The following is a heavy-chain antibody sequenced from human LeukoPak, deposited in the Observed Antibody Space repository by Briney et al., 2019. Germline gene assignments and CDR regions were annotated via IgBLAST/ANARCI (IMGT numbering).Heavy chain of an antibody. CDR1: GFIFSNYA. CDR3: ARDYYGSGSYYLFSGY. V-gene: IGHV3-23*01. CDR2: ISGSDGST. Sequence: GGTLRLSCAASGFIFSNYAMTWVRQAPGKGLEWVSTISGSDGSTYYADSVRGRFTIFRDDSKNSLYLQMNSLRAEDTALYYCARDYYGSGSYYLFSGYWGQGTLVTVSS. D-gene: IGHD3-10*01. J-gene: IGHJ4*02.